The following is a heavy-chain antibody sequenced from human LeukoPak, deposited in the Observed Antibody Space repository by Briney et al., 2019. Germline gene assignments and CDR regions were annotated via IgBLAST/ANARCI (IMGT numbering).Heavy chain of an antibody. CDR2: IYYSGST. CDR3: ARLRYFDWLFDY. D-gene: IGHD3-9*01. V-gene: IGHV4-59*01. Sequence: PSETLSLTCAVYGGSFSGYYWSWIRQPPGKGLEWIGYIYYSGSTNYNPSLKSRVTISVDTSKNQFSLKLSSVTAADTAVYYCARLRYFDWLFDYWGQGTLVTVSS. J-gene: IGHJ4*02. CDR1: GGSFSGYY.